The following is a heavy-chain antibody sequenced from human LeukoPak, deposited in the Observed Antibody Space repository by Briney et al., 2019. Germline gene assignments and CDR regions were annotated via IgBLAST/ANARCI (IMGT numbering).Heavy chain of an antibody. CDR1: GFTFSDYY. CDR2: ISSGGSTT. V-gene: IGHV3-11*01. J-gene: IGHJ4*02. D-gene: IGHD1-1*01. CDR3: ARVDWTPDY. Sequence: KAGGSLRLSCAPSGFTFSDYYMSGFRQAPGRGLEWVPYISSGGSTTYYADSVKGRFTISRDNVKNSLYLQMNSLRAEDTAVYYCARVDWTPDYWGQGTLLTVSS.